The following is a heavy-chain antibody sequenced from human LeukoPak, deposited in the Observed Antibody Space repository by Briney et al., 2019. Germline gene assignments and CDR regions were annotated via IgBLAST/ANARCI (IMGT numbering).Heavy chain of an antibody. CDR2: ISGSDGTT. CDR3: ARGEEGAFDI. CDR1: GFTFSNYA. V-gene: IGHV3-23*01. Sequence: GGSLRLSCAASGFTFSNYAMSWVRQAPGKGLEWVSGISGSDGTTYYADSVKGRFTISRDNSKNTLYLQMNSLRAEDTAVYYCARGEEGAFDIWGQGTMVTVSS. J-gene: IGHJ3*02.